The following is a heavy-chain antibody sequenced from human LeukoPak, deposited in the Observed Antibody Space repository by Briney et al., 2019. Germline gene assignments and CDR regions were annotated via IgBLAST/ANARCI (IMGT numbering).Heavy chain of an antibody. J-gene: IGHJ5*02. CDR2: INPSGGST. V-gene: IGHV1-46*01. Sequence: ASVKVSCKASGYTFTNYYMHWVRQAPGQGLEWMGIINPSGGSTSYAQKFQGRVSMTRDTSTSTFYMELSSLRSEDTAVYYCARHPSNYFDSSGYFGCFDPWGQGTLVTVSS. CDR1: GYTFTNYY. CDR3: ARHPSNYFDSSGYFGCFDP. D-gene: IGHD3-22*01.